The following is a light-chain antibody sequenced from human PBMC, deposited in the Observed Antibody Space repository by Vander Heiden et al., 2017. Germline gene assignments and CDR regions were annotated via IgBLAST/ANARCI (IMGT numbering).Light chain of an antibody. V-gene: IGLV4-69*01. J-gene: IGLJ2*01. CDR2: LNSDGSH. CDR3: QTWGTGIQV. Sequence: QLVLTQSPSASAALAASVKLTCTLSSGHSSYAIAWHQQQPEKGPRYLMKLNSDGSHSKGDGIPDRFSGSSSAAARYLTISSLQSEDDADYYCQTWGTGIQVFGGGTKLTVL. CDR1: SGHSSYA.